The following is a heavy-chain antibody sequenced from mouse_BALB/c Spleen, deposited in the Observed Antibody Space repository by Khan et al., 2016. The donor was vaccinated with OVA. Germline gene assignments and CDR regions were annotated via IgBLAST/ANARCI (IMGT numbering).Heavy chain of an antibody. CDR1: GYTLTRYY. V-gene: IGHV1S81*02. CDR2: INPGNGGT. J-gene: IGHJ2*01. Sequence: VQLQQSGAELVKPGASVKLSCKASGYTLTRYYMYWVKQRPGQGLEWIGGINPGNGGTNLNEKFKNKATLTVDKSSTTVYMPLSSLTSEASAVYSSTRNNGDDYFDYWGQGTTLTVSS. D-gene: IGHD1-2*01. CDR3: TRNNGDDYFDY.